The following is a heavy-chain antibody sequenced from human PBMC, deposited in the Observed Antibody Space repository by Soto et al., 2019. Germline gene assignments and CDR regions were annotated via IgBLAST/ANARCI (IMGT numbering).Heavy chain of an antibody. CDR1: GGSVSLYLPA. CDR2: TYYRSKWYN. Sequence: LQALSLTFAISGGSVSLYLPALNRLEQTPSRGLECLGRTYYRSKWYNDYAVSVKSRITINPDTSKNQFSLQLNSVTPEDTAVYYCARSGLDSSGSYFDYWGQGTLVTVSS. J-gene: IGHJ4*02. V-gene: IGHV6-1*01. CDR3: ARSGLDSSGSYFDY. D-gene: IGHD6-19*01.